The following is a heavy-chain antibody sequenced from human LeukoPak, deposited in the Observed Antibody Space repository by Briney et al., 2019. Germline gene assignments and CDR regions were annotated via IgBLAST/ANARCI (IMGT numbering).Heavy chain of an antibody. Sequence: ASVKVSCKASGYTFTSYAMHWVRQAPGQRLEWMGWINAGNGNTKYSQKFQGRVTITRDTSASTAYMELSSLRSEDTAVYYCARVGIAVAGAYYYYGMDVWGQGTTVTVSS. CDR1: GYTFTSYA. CDR3: ARVGIAVAGAYYYYGMDV. V-gene: IGHV1-3*01. D-gene: IGHD6-19*01. J-gene: IGHJ6*02. CDR2: INAGNGNT.